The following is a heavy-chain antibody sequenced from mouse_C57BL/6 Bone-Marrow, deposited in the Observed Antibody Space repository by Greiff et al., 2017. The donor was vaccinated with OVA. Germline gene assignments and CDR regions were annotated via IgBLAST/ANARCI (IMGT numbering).Heavy chain of an antibody. CDR3: ARERFYYYGSSYAMDY. J-gene: IGHJ4*01. Sequence: QVHVKQPGTELVKPGASVKLSCKASGYTFTSYWMHWVKQRPGQGLEWIGNINPSNGGTNYNEKFKSKATLTVDKSSSTAYMQLSSLTSEDSAVYYCARERFYYYGSSYAMDYWGQGTSVTVSS. CDR1: GYTFTSYW. V-gene: IGHV1-53*01. CDR2: INPSNGGT. D-gene: IGHD1-1*01.